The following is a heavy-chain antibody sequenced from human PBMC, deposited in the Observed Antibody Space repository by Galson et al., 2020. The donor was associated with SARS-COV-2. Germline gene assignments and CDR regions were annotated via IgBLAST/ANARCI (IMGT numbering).Heavy chain of an antibody. V-gene: IGHV2-5*02. CDR2: IYWDDDK. CDR3: AHRRRLPTVDYGMDV. CDR1: GFSLSTSEVA. Sequence: KMSGPTQEKPTQTLTLTCTFSGFSLSTSEVAVAWNRQPPGKALQWLAPIYWDDDKRYSPSLRSRLTISKDTSKNQVVLTMTNVDPVDTATYYCAHRRRLPTVDYGMDVWGQGTTVTVSS. D-gene: IGHD2-2*01. J-gene: IGHJ6*02.